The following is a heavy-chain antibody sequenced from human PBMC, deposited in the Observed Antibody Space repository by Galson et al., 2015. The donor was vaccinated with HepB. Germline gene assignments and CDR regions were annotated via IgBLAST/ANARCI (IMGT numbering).Heavy chain of an antibody. D-gene: IGHD2-21*02. Sequence: SLRLSCAASGFTFSSYSMNWVRQAPGKGLEWVSYISSSSRTIYYADPVKGRFTISRDNAKNSLYLQMNSLRDEDTAVYYCARGGSVVTGPDAFDIWGQGTMVTVSS. CDR3: ARGGSVVTGPDAFDI. CDR2: ISSSSRTI. CDR1: GFTFSSYS. V-gene: IGHV3-48*02. J-gene: IGHJ3*02.